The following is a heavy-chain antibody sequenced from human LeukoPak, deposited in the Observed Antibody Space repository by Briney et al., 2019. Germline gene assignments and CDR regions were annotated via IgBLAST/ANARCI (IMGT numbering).Heavy chain of an antibody. CDR1: GGSISSGGYY. D-gene: IGHD4-23*01. V-gene: IGHV4-31*03. Sequence: SQTLSLTCTVSGGSISSGGYYWSWIRQHPGKGLEWIGYIYYSGSTYYNPSLKSRVTISVDTSKNQFSLKLSSVTAADTAVYYCAREVRATVVDYWGQGTLVTVSS. CDR2: IYYSGST. J-gene: IGHJ4*02. CDR3: AREVRATVVDY.